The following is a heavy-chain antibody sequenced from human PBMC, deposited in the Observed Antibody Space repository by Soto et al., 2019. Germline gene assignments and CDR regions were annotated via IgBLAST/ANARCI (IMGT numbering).Heavy chain of an antibody. Sequence: SETLYITCTVSGGSISSGGYYWSWIRQHPGKGLEWIGYIYYSGSTYYNPSLKSRVTISVYTSKNQFSLKLSSVTVADTAVYYCARGGGTSIVVVVAAATGLDAFDIXGQGTMVTVSS. CDR2: IYYSGST. J-gene: IGHJ3*02. D-gene: IGHD2-15*01. CDR3: ARGGGTSIVVVVAAATGLDAFDI. CDR1: GGSISSGGYY. V-gene: IGHV4-31*03.